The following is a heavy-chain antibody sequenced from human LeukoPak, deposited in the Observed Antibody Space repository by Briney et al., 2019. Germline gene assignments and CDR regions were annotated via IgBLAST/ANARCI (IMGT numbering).Heavy chain of an antibody. CDR1: GYQFTDYW. Sequence: GESLKISCRGSGYQFTDYWIAWVRQMPGKGLEWMGVIYPDDSDTTYSPSFQGQVTMSVDKSITTAYPHWNTLRASDTAIYCATLLHSSSYVIWGQGTMITVSS. J-gene: IGHJ3*02. D-gene: IGHD6-13*01. CDR2: IYPDDSDT. CDR3: ATLLHSSSYVI. V-gene: IGHV5-51*01.